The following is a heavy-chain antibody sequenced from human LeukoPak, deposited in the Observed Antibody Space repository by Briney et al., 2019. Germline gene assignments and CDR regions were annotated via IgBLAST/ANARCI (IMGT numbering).Heavy chain of an antibody. CDR2: ISAYNGNT. D-gene: IGHD1-1*01. J-gene: IGHJ6*02. CDR3: TRDGTEDVRRSSQFYVKYNYIVMDV. CDR1: GYTFASYG. V-gene: IGHV1-18*01. Sequence: GASVKVSCKASGYTFASYGISWVRQARGQGLEWIGWISAYNGNTNYAQKFQDRVTLTTDTSATTVYMELTSLRSDDAAIYYCTRDGTEDVRRSSQFYVKYNYIVMDVWGQGTMVTVSS.